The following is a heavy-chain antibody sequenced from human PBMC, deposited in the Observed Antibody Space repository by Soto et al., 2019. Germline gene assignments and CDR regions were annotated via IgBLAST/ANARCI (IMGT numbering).Heavy chain of an antibody. V-gene: IGHV1-8*01. CDR1: GYTFTSYD. Sequence: ASVKVSCKASGYTFTSYDINWVRQATGQGLEWMGWMNPNSGNTGYAQKFQGRVTMTRNTSISTAYMELSSLRSEDTAVYYCARDSVPAAIEVPSYYMDVWGKGTTVTVSS. D-gene: IGHD2-2*01. CDR2: MNPNSGNT. J-gene: IGHJ6*03. CDR3: ARDSVPAAIEVPSYYMDV.